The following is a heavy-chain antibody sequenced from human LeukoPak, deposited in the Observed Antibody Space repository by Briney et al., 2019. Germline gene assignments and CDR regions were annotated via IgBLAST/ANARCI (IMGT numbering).Heavy chain of an antibody. J-gene: IGHJ4*02. Sequence: SVKVSCKASGGTFSSYAISWVRQAPGQGLEWMGRIIPILGIANYAQKFQGRVTITADKSTSTAYMELSSLRSEDTAVYYCARDRRVGTTSTGFFFDYWGQGTLVTVSP. CDR3: ARDRRVGTTSTGFFFDY. V-gene: IGHV1-69*04. CDR1: GGTFSSYA. D-gene: IGHD1/OR15-1a*01. CDR2: IIPILGIA.